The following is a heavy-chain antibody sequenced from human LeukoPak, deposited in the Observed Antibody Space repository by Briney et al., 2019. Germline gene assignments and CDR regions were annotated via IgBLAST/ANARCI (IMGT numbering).Heavy chain of an antibody. V-gene: IGHV3-9*01. CDR2: ISWNSGSI. D-gene: IGHD1-26*01. CDR3: AKLGSDWFDP. Sequence: SLRLSCAASGFTFDDYAMHWVRQAPGKGLEWVSGISWNSGSIGYADSVKGRFTISRDNAKNSLYLQMNSLRAEDTALYYCAKLGSDWFDPWGQGTLVTVSS. CDR1: GFTFDDYA. J-gene: IGHJ5*02.